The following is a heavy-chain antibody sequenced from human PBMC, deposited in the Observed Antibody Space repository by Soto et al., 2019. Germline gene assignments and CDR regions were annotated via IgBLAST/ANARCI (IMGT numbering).Heavy chain of an antibody. CDR3: ATDRRDILTCYLRGGMDV. Sequence: QVQLVQSGAEVKKPGASVKFSCKVSGYTLTELSMHWVRQAPGKGLEWMGGFDPEDGETIYAQKFQGRVTMTEYTSTDTASMELSSLRSEDTAVYYCATDRRDILTCYLRGGMDVWGQGTTVTVSS. V-gene: IGHV1-24*01. J-gene: IGHJ6*02. D-gene: IGHD3-9*01. CDR2: FDPEDGET. CDR1: GYTLTELS.